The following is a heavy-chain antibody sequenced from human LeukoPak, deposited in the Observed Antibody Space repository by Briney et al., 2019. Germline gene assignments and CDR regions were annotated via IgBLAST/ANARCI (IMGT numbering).Heavy chain of an antibody. Sequence: GESLKISCKGSGYSFTSYWIGWVRQMPGEGLEWMGIIYPGDSDTRYSPSFQGQVTISADKSISTAYLQWSSLKASDTAMYYCARRLSYSSSWYYWYFDLWGRGTLVTVSS. CDR3: ARRLSYSSSWYYWYFDL. CDR1: GYSFTSYW. CDR2: IYPGDSDT. J-gene: IGHJ2*01. V-gene: IGHV5-51*01. D-gene: IGHD6-13*01.